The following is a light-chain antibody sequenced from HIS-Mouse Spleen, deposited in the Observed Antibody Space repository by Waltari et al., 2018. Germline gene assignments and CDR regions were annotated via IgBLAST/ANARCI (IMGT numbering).Light chain of an antibody. CDR2: AAS. CDR1: QGISSY. Sequence: DIQLTQYPSSLSASVGDRCTSTCRASQGISSYLAWYQQKPGKAPKVLIYAASTWQSGVPSRFSGSGSGTEFTLTISSLQPEDFATYYCQQLNSYPPTFGQGTKVEIK. J-gene: IGKJ1*01. CDR3: QQLNSYPPT. V-gene: IGKV1-9*01.